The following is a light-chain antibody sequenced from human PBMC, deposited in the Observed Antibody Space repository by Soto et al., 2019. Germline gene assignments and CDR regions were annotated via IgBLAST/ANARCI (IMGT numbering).Light chain of an antibody. CDR3: SSYAGRYTPLYV. V-gene: IGLV2-14*01. CDR2: EVS. Sequence: QSALTQPASVSGSPGQSITISCTGTSSDVDGYNYVSWYQQHPGKAPKLMIYEVSNRPSGVSNRFSGSRSGNTASLTISGLQAEDEAEYYCSSYAGRYTPLYVFGNGTKVTVL. CDR1: SSDVDGYNY. J-gene: IGLJ1*01.